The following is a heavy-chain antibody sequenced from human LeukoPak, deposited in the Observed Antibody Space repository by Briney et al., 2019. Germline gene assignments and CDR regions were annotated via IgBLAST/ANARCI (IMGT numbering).Heavy chain of an antibody. Sequence: PSETLSLTCIVSGGSISSGDYYWSWIRQPPGKGLEWIGYIYYSGSTYYNPSLKSRVTISVDTSKNQFSLKLSSVTAADTAVYYCARNRKGVTLGYWGQGTLVTVSS. CDR3: ARNRKGVTLGY. CDR2: IYYSGST. V-gene: IGHV4-30-4*01. CDR1: GGSISSGDYY. J-gene: IGHJ4*02. D-gene: IGHD2-21*02.